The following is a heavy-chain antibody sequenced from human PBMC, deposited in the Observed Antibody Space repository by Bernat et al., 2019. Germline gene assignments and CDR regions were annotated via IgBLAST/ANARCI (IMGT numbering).Heavy chain of an antibody. D-gene: IGHD7-27*01. V-gene: IGHV4-31*03. CDR1: GGSISSGGYY. Sequence: QVQLQESGPGLVKPSQTLSLTCTVSGGSISSGGYYWSWIRQHPGKGLEWIGYIYYSGSTYYHPSLKSRVTISVDTSKNQFSLKLSSVTAADTAVYYCAREANWGYLLDYWGQGTLVTVSS. CDR3: AREANWGYLLDY. J-gene: IGHJ4*02. CDR2: IYYSGST.